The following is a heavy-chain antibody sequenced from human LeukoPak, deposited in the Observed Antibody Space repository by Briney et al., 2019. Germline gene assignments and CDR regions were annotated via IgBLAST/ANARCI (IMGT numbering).Heavy chain of an antibody. CDR1: GYTFTGYY. CDR3: ARVWKRWLQLEWFDP. V-gene: IGHV1-2*06. D-gene: IGHD5-24*01. CDR2: INPNSGGT. J-gene: IGHJ5*02. Sequence: ASVKVSCKASGYTFTGYYMHWVRQAPGQGLEWMGRINPNSGGTNYAQKFQGRVTMTRDTSISTAYMELSRLRSDDTAVYYCARVWKRWLQLEWFDPWGQGTLVTVSS.